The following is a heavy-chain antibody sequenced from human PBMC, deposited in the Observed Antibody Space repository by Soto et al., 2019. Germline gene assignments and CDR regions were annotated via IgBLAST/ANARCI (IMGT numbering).Heavy chain of an antibody. CDR3: ARRVAFGNPPRNWYFDL. V-gene: IGHV3-21*02. D-gene: IGHD3-3*01. CDR1: GFTLGNYS. CDR2: ISSGSSSI. J-gene: IGHJ2*01. Sequence: EVQLVESGGGLVNPGGSLRLSCAASGFTLGNYSMKWVRQAPGKGLEWISSISSGSSSIYYVESVRGRFTISRDNAKGSLFLQMDSLGADDTALYFCARRVAFGNPPRNWYFDLWGRGTLVTVSS.